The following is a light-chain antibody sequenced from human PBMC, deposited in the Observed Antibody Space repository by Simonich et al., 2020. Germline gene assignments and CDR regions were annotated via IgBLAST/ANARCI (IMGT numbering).Light chain of an antibody. J-gene: IGLJ3*02. V-gene: IGLV6-57*03. Sequence: NFMLTQPHSVSESPGKTVTISCTRSSGSIASNYVQWYQQRPGIAPTTVIYEDNQRPSGVPDRFAGSIDSSSNSASLTISGLKTEDEADYYCQSYDSSNRVFGGGTKLTVL. CDR1: SGSIASNY. CDR3: QSYDSSNRV. CDR2: EDN.